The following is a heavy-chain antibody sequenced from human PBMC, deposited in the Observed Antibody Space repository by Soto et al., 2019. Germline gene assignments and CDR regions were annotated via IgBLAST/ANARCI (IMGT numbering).Heavy chain of an antibody. Sequence: PGGSLRLSCAASGFTFSSYAMHWVRQAPGKGLEWVAVISYDGSNKYYADSVKGRFTISRDNSKNTLYLQMNSLRAEDTAVCYCARGRHHVYGDCDGAFDIWGQGTMVTVSS. CDR2: ISYDGSNK. J-gene: IGHJ3*02. CDR1: GFTFSSYA. V-gene: IGHV3-30-3*01. D-gene: IGHD4-17*01. CDR3: ARGRHHVYGDCDGAFDI.